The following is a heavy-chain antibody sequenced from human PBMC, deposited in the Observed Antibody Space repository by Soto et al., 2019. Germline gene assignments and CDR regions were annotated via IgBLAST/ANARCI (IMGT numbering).Heavy chain of an antibody. CDR1: GYTFSRYG. CDR3: AKNGQPPYYYYGMDV. D-gene: IGHD2-8*01. Sequence: GPEAKKPGASVKVSCKASGYTFSRYGISWVRQAPGQGLEWMGWISGYNGDTKYAQKVQGRVTMTIDTSTYTAYMELRSLTSDDTAIYCCAKNGQPPYYYYGMDVWGQGTTVTVSS. J-gene: IGHJ6*02. V-gene: IGHV1-18*01. CDR2: ISGYNGDT.